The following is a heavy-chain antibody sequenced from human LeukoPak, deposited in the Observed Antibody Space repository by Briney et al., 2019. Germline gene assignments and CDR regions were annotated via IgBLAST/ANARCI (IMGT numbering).Heavy chain of an antibody. J-gene: IGHJ5*02. Sequence: PSETLSLTCTVSGGSISSYYWSWIRQPAGKGLEWIGRIYTSGSTNYNPSLKSRVTMSVDTSKNQFSLKLSSVTAADTAVYYCARANQPFGESLYDNWFDPWGQGTLVTVSS. CDR3: ARANQPFGESLYDNWFDP. CDR2: IYTSGST. V-gene: IGHV4-4*07. CDR1: GGSISSYY. D-gene: IGHD3-10*01.